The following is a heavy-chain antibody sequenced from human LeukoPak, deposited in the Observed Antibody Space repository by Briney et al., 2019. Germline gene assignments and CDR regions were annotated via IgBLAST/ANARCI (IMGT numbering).Heavy chain of an antibody. CDR2: ISWNSGSI. CDR3: AKDIREGATFIGGAFDT. CDR1: GFIFNDHA. J-gene: IGHJ3*02. V-gene: IGHV3-9*01. D-gene: IGHD1-26*01. Sequence: GRSLRLSCAASGFIFNDHAMHWVRHAPGKGLEWVSGISWNSGSIGYADSVKGRFTVSRDNAKNSLYLQMNSLRAEDTALYYCAKDIREGATFIGGAFDTWGQGTMVTVSS.